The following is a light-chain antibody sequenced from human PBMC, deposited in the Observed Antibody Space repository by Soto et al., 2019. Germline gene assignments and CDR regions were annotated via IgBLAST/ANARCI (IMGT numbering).Light chain of an antibody. CDR1: QSTSSY. CDR2: QAS. CDR3: QQYGSSPT. J-gene: IGKJ1*01. Sequence: DIQMTQSPSTLSASVGDRVTITCRASQSTSSYLAWYQQKPGKAPKLLIYQASSLENGVPSRFSGSGSGTDFTLTISRLEPEDFAVYYCQQYGSSPTFGQGTKVDIK. V-gene: IGKV1-5*03.